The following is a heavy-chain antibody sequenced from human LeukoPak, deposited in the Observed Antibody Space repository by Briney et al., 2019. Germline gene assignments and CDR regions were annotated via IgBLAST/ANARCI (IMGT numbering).Heavy chain of an antibody. CDR3: ARDYKGNYYYYMDV. CDR1: GFTLRNYA. J-gene: IGHJ6*03. CDR2: ISSSGSTI. D-gene: IGHD5-24*01. Sequence: GGSLRLSCAASGFTLRNYAMSWVRQAPGKGLEWVSYISSSGSTIYYADSVKGRFTISRDNAKNSLYLQMNSLRAEDTAVYYCARDYKGNYYYYMDVWGKGTTVTVSS. V-gene: IGHV3-11*01.